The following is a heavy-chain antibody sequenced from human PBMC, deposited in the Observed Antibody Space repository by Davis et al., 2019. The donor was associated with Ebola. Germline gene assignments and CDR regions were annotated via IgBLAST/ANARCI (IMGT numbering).Heavy chain of an antibody. CDR1: GGSISSSSYY. J-gene: IGHJ4*02. CDR3: ARERGEYYFDY. Sequence: SETLSLTCTVSGGSISSSSYYWGWIRQPPGKGLEWIGSIYYSGSTYYNPSLKSRVTISVDTSKNQFSLKLSSVTAADTAVYYCARERGEYYFDYWGQGTLVTVSS. CDR2: IYYSGST. V-gene: IGHV4-39*07. D-gene: IGHD3-16*01.